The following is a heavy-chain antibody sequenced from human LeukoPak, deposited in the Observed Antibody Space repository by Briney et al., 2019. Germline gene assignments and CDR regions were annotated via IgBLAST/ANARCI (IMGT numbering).Heavy chain of an antibody. CDR2: INSDGSST. CDR1: GFTFSSYW. Sequence: GGSLRLSCAASGFTFSSYWMHWVRQAPGKGLVWVSRINSDGSSTSYADSVKGRFTISRDNSKNTLYLQMNSLRAEDTAVYYCAKDLTYYYDSSYFDYWGQGTLVTVSS. J-gene: IGHJ4*02. D-gene: IGHD3-22*01. CDR3: AKDLTYYYDSSYFDY. V-gene: IGHV3-74*01.